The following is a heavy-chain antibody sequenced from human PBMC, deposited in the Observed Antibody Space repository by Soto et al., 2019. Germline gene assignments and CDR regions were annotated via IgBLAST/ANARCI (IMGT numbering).Heavy chain of an antibody. CDR3: AKSRSRLRCGYKTHYYYYGMDV. CDR1: GFTFSSYA. Sequence: EVQLLESGGGLVQPGGSLRLSCAASGFTFSSYAMSWVRQAPGKGLEWVSAISGSGGSTYYADSVKGRFTISRDNSKNTLYLQMNSLRAEDTAVYYCAKSRSRLRCGYKTHYYYYGMDVCGQGTTVTVSS. J-gene: IGHJ6*02. V-gene: IGHV3-23*01. CDR2: ISGSGGST. D-gene: IGHD3-22*01.